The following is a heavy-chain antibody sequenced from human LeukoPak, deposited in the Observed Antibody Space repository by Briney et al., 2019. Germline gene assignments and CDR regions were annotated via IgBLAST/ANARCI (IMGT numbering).Heavy chain of an antibody. V-gene: IGHV3-64*05. J-gene: IGHJ4*02. Sequence: GGSLRHSCSGSGFTFKSYAMHWVRQAPGKGREYVSSINTNGANTYYADSVKGRFTISRDNSRNTVYVQMNSLTPEDTAVYYCVKGLDYSSSQMDSWGQGTLVTVSS. CDR3: VKGLDYSSSQMDS. CDR2: INTNGANT. D-gene: IGHD6-6*01. CDR1: GFTFKSYA.